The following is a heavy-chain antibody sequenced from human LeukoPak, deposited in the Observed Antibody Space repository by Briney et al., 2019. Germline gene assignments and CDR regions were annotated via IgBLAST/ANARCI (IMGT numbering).Heavy chain of an antibody. J-gene: IGHJ3*02. Sequence: GGSLRLSCAASGFTFDDYAMHWVRHAPGKGLEWVSGISWNSGSIGYADSVKGRFTISRDNAKNSLYLQMNSLRAEDTALYYCAKRRSGGYDAFDIWGQGTMVTVSS. D-gene: IGHD3-3*01. CDR1: GFTFDDYA. CDR3: AKRRSGGYDAFDI. V-gene: IGHV3-9*01. CDR2: ISWNSGSI.